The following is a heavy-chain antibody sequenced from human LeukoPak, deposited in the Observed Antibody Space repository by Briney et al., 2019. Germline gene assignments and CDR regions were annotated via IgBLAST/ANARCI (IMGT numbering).Heavy chain of an antibody. CDR1: GDSISSGDYY. V-gene: IGHV4-61*02. J-gene: IGHJ4*02. Sequence: SETLSLTCTVSGDSISSGDYYWRWIRQPAGKGLEWIGRISSSGSTNYNPSLKSRVTISVDTSKNQFSLRLSSVTAADTAVYYFARDSDYYDPSGYCLDYWGQGTLVTVSS. CDR2: ISSSGST. D-gene: IGHD3-22*01. CDR3: ARDSDYYDPSGYCLDY.